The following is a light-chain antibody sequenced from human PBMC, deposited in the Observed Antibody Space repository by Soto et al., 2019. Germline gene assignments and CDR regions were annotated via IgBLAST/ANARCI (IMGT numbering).Light chain of an antibody. J-gene: IGLJ1*01. CDR2: EGS. V-gene: IGLV2-23*01. CDR1: SSDVGSYNL. Sequence: QSALTQPASVSGSPGQSITISCTGTSSDVGSYNLVSWYQQHPGKAPKLMIYEGSKRPSGVSSRFSGSKSGNTASLTISGLQAEDEADYYCCSYAGSSTSLYVFGNGTKVTVL. CDR3: CSYAGSSTSLYV.